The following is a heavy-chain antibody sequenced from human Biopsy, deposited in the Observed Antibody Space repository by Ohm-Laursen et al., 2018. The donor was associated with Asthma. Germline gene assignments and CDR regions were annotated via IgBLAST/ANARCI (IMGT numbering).Heavy chain of an antibody. D-gene: IGHD2-2*01. CDR2: INSVFGTT. V-gene: IGHV1-69*13. J-gene: IGHJ4*02. CDR3: ARKAGSCISRTCYSLDF. Sequence: SEKVSCKSLGGTFNTYVIGWARQAPGQGLEWMGGINSVFGTTTYPQKFQDRVTITADDSTSTVYMELSSLRSEDTAVYYCARKAGSCISRTCYSLDFWGQGTLVTVSS. CDR1: GGTFNTYV.